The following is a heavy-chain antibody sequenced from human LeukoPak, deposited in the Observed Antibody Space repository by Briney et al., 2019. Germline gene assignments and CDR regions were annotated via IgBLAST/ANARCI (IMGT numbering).Heavy chain of an antibody. J-gene: IGHJ4*02. Sequence: GGSLRLSWAASGFTFSGCAVHWVRQASGKGLEWVGRIGSKAGNYATVYAASVGGRFTISRDDSKNTAFLQMNSLKTEDTAVYYCTRHLDGIAAYDYWGQGSLVTVSS. CDR3: TRHLDGIAAYDY. D-gene: IGHD6-13*01. CDR2: IGSKAGNYAT. V-gene: IGHV3-73*01. CDR1: GFTFSGCA.